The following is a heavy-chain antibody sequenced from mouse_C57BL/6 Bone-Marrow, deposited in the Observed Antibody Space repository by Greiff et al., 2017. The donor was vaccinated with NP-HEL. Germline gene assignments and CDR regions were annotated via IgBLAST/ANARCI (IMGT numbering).Heavy chain of an antibody. CDR3: ARWGWLLRYFDY. CDR2: IYTSDSET. D-gene: IGHD2-3*01. V-gene: IGHV1-61*01. J-gene: IGHJ2*01. CDR1: GYTFTSYW. Sequence: QVQLQQPGAELVRPGSSVKLSCKASGYTFTSYWMDWVKQRPGQGLEWIGNIYTSDSETHYNQKFKDKATLNVDKSSSTAYMQLSSLTSEDSAVYYCARWGWLLRYFDYWGQGTTLTVSS.